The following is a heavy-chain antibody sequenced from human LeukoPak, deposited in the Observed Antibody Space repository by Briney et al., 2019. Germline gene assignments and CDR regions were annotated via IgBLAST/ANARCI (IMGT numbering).Heavy chain of an antibody. CDR1: GYTFTAYY. Sequence: ASVKVSCKASGYTFTAYYMHWVRQAPGQGLEWEGRINPDSGDTNYAQKFQGRVTMTRDTSISTVYMELTGLRSDDTAVYYCARDVSGISSATDTFDMWGQGTVVTVSS. CDR2: INPDSGDT. V-gene: IGHV1-2*06. CDR3: ARDVSGISSATDTFDM. D-gene: IGHD1-14*01. J-gene: IGHJ3*02.